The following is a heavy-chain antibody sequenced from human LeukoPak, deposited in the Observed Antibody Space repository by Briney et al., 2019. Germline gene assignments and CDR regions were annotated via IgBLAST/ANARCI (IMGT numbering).Heavy chain of an antibody. CDR1: GYTFTGYY. Sequence: ASVKVSCKASGYTFTGYYMHWVRQAPGQGLEWMGWINPNSGGTNYAQKFQGRVTMTRDTSISTAYMELSRLRSDDTAVYYCARLDDYGDYDPFDPWDQGTLVTVSS. V-gene: IGHV1-2*02. CDR2: INPNSGGT. J-gene: IGHJ5*02. CDR3: ARLDDYGDYDPFDP. D-gene: IGHD4-17*01.